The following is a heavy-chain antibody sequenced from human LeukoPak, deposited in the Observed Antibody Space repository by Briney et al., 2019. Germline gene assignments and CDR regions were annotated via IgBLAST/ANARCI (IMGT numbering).Heavy chain of an antibody. V-gene: IGHV1-18*01. J-gene: IGHJ4*02. CDR2: ISAYNGNT. CDR1: GYTFTSYG. CDR3: AREPLRTIFGVVIRYYFDY. D-gene: IGHD3-3*01. Sequence: ASVKVSCKASGYTFTSYGISWVRQAPGQGLEWMGWISAYNGNTNYAQKLQGRVTMTTDTSTSTAYMELSSLRSEDTAVYYCAREPLRTIFGVVIRYYFDYWGQGTLVTVSS.